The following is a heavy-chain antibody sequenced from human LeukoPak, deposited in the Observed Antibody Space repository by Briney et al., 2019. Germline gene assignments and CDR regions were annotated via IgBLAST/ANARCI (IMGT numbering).Heavy chain of an antibody. CDR3: ARFFPNYFDY. D-gene: IGHD3-3*01. V-gene: IGHV4-39*01. Sequence: SETLSLTCTVSGGSISSSSYYWGWIRQPPGKGLEWIGSIYYSGSTYYNPSLKSRVTISVDTSKNQFSLKLSSVTAADTAVYYCARFFPNYFDYWGQGTLVTVSS. J-gene: IGHJ4*02. CDR1: GGSISSSSYY. CDR2: IYYSGST.